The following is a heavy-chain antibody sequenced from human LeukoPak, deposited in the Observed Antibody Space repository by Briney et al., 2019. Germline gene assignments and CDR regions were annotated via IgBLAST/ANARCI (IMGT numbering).Heavy chain of an antibody. Sequence: ASVKVSCKASGYTFTSYYMHWVRQAPGQGLEWMGIINPSGGSTSYAQKFQGRVTMTRDTSTNTVYMELNSLRAEDTAVYYCARATYYDFWSSYYYYMDVWGKGTTVTVSS. V-gene: IGHV1-46*01. D-gene: IGHD3-3*01. CDR1: GYTFTSYY. CDR3: ARATYYDFWSSYYYYMDV. J-gene: IGHJ6*03. CDR2: INPSGGST.